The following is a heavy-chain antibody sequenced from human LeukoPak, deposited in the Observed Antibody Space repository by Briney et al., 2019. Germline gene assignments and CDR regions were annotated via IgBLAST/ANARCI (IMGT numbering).Heavy chain of an antibody. CDR2: IIPIFGTA. CDR1: VGIFSSYA. J-gene: IGHJ4*02. Sequence: ASVKVSCKASVGIFSSYAISWVRQAPGQGLEWMGGIIPIFGTANYAQKFQGRVTITADDSTSTAYMELSSLRSEDTAVYYCARQPMPRSTFDYWGQGTLVTVSS. D-gene: IGHD1-1*01. V-gene: IGHV1-69*13. CDR3: ARQPMPRSTFDY.